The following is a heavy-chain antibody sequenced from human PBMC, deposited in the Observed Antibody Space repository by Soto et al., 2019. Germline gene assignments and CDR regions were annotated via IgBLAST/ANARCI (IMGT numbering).Heavy chain of an antibody. D-gene: IGHD3-10*01. CDR1: GDSISNFF. Sequence: PSETLSLTCTVSGDSISNFFWSWIRLSPGKGLEWIGYSYHIGSTYYNPSLKSRVTISVDTSKNQFSLKLSSVTAADTAVYYCARQYYYGSGSYYQFDYWGQGALVTVSS. CDR3: ARQYYYGSGSYYQFDY. J-gene: IGHJ4*02. V-gene: IGHV4-59*08. CDR2: SYHIGST.